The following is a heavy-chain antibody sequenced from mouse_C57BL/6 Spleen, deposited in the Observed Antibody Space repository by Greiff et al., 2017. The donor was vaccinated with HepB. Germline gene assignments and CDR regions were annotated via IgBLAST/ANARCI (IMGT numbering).Heavy chain of an antibody. J-gene: IGHJ3*01. V-gene: IGHV5-6*01. CDR1: GFTFSSYG. CDR3: ARPPIYYDSSWFAY. D-gene: IGHD2-4*01. CDR2: ISSGGSYT. Sequence: EVQRVESGGDLVKPGGSLKLSCAASGFTFSSYGMSWVRQTPDKRLEWVATISSGGSYTYYPDSVKGRFTISRDNAKNTLYLQMSSLKSEDTAMYYCARPPIYYDSSWFAYWGQGTLVTVSA.